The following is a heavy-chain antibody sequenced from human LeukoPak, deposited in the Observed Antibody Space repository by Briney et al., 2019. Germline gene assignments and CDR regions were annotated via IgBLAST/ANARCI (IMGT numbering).Heavy chain of an antibody. CDR2: INPSGGRT. Sequence: ASVKVSCKASGYTFTSYYMHWVRQAPGQGLEWMGIINPSGGRTNYAPRFQGRVTMTRDTATSTVYMELSSLRSEDTAVYYCVRDGEVIIKPAASFPHDAFDIWGQGTMVIVSS. CDR1: GYTFTSYY. J-gene: IGHJ3*02. D-gene: IGHD3-10*01. V-gene: IGHV1-46*01. CDR3: VRDGEVIIKPAASFPHDAFDI.